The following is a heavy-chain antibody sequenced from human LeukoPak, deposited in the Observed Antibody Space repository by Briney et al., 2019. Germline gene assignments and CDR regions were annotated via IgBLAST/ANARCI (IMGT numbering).Heavy chain of an antibody. V-gene: IGHV3-21*01. J-gene: IGHJ4*02. CDR2: ISSSSSYI. Sequence: PGGSLRLSCAASGFTFSSYSMNWVRQAPGKGLEWVSSISSSSSYIYYADSVKGRFTISRDNAKNSLYLQMNSLRAEDTAVYYCARPLTKAVRGTQETAYWGQGTLVTVSS. CDR3: ARPLTKAVRGTQETAY. CDR1: GFTFSSYS. D-gene: IGHD1-14*01.